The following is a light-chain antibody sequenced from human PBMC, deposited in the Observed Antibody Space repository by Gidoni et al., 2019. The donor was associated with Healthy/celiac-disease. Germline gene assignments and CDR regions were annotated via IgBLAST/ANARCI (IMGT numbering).Light chain of an antibody. V-gene: IGLV2-14*01. J-gene: IGLJ2*01. CDR1: SSDVGGYNY. Sequence: QSALTQPASVSGSPGQSITISCPRTSSDVGGYNYVSWYQQPPGKAPKLMIYEVSNRPSGVSNRFSGSKSGNTASLTISGLQAEDEADYYCSSYTSSSTPVVFGGGTKLTVL. CDR2: EVS. CDR3: SSYTSSSTPVV.